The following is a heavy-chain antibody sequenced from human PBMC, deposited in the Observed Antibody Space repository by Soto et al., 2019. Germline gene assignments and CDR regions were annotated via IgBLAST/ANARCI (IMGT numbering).Heavy chain of an antibody. D-gene: IGHD3-9*01. CDR2: SSGSGSST. Sequence: PGGSLRLSCAASGFTFSSYAMSWVCQAPGTGLEWVSASSGSGSSTYYADSVKGRFTISRNNPKNTLYLQMNSVRAEDTAVYNFAKASAPSLDWLPLDYWGQGTLVTVSS. J-gene: IGHJ4*01. CDR3: AKASAPSLDWLPLDY. V-gene: IGHV3-23*01. CDR1: GFTFSSYA.